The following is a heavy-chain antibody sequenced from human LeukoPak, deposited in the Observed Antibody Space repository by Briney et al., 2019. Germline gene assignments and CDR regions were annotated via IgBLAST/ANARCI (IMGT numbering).Heavy chain of an antibody. CDR2: IYYSGST. CDR3: ARDHRFGDQILDY. CDR1: GGSISSSSYY. V-gene: IGHV4-39*02. J-gene: IGHJ4*02. D-gene: IGHD3-10*01. Sequence: SETLSLTCTVSGGSISSSSYYWGWIRQPPGKGLEWIGTIYYSGSTYYNPSLKSRVTISVDTSKNQFSLKLRSVTAADTAVYYCARDHRFGDQILDYWGQGTLVTVSS.